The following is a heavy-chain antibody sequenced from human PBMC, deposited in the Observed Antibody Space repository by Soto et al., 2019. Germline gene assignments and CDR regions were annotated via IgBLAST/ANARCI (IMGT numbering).Heavy chain of an antibody. CDR1: GFTFSSYS. CDR3: ARGRLYSSSWNWFDP. Sequence: GGSLRLSCAASGFTFSSYSMNWVRQAPGKGLEWASYISSSSSTIYYADSVKGRFTISRDNAKNSLYLQMNSLRAEDTAVYYCARGRLYSSSWNWFDPWGQGTLVTVSS. J-gene: IGHJ5*02. V-gene: IGHV3-48*04. D-gene: IGHD6-13*01. CDR2: ISSSSSTI.